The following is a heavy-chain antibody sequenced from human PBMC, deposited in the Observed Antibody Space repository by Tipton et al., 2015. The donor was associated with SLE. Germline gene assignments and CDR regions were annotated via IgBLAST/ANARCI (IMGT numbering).Heavy chain of an antibody. CDR2: IYYSGST. CDR1: GGSVSSGSYY. D-gene: IGHD4-23*01. V-gene: IGHV4-61*01. Sequence: TLSLTCTVSGGSVSSGSYYWSWIRQPPGKGLEWIGYIYYSGSTNYNPSLKSRVTISVDTSKNQFSLKLSSVTAADTAVYYCARARTTVVNLDYWGQGTLVTVSS. J-gene: IGHJ4*02. CDR3: ARARTTVVNLDY.